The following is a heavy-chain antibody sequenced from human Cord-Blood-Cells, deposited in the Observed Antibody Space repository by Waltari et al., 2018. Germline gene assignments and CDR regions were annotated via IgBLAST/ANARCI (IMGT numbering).Heavy chain of an antibody. D-gene: IGHD6-13*01. V-gene: IGHV3-23*01. Sequence: EVQLLESGGGLVQPGGSLRLSCAASGFTFSSYAMSGFRPAPGKGLEWVSAISGSGGSTYYADSVKGRFTISRDNSKNTLYLQMNSLRAEDTAVYYCAKGWYSSSWYTVDYWGQGTLVTVSS. CDR1: GFTFSSYA. CDR3: AKGWYSSSWYTVDY. J-gene: IGHJ4*02. CDR2: ISGSGGST.